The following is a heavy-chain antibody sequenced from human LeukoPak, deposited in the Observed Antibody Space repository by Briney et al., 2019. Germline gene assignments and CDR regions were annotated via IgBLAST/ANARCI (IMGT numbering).Heavy chain of an antibody. D-gene: IGHD6-13*01. CDR3: AREAAGITTYYYYMDV. Sequence: PGGSLRLSCAASGFTFSDYYMSWIRQAPGKGLEWVSYISSSGSTIYYADSVKGRFTISRDNAKNSLYLQMNSLRAEDTAVYYCAREAAGITTYYYYMDVWGKGTTVTVSS. CDR1: GFTFSDYY. V-gene: IGHV3-11*04. J-gene: IGHJ6*03. CDR2: ISSSGSTI.